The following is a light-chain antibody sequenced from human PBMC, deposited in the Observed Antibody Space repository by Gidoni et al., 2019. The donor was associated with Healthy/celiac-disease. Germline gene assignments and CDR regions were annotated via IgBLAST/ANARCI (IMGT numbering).Light chain of an antibody. CDR2: EVS. CDR3: SSYTSSSTLV. V-gene: IGLV2-14*01. Sequence: QSALTQPASPGQSIPISCTGTSSDVGGDNYVSWSQQHPGKAPKLMIYEVSNRPSGVSKRFAGSKSGNTASLTISGLQAEDEAEYYCSSYTSSSTLVFGGGTKLTVL. CDR1: SSDVGGDNY. J-gene: IGLJ2*01.